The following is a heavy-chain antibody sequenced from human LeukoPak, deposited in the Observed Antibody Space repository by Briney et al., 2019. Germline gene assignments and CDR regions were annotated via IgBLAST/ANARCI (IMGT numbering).Heavy chain of an antibody. Sequence: ASVKVSCKASGYTFTSYGISWVRQAPGQGLEWMGWISAYNGNTNYAQKFQGRVTMTTDTSTSTANMELRSLRSDDTAVYYCARVSRGVVVVAATGWFDPWGQGTLVTVSS. CDR1: GYTFTSYG. J-gene: IGHJ5*02. CDR3: ARVSRGVVVVAATGWFDP. CDR2: ISAYNGNT. D-gene: IGHD2-15*01. V-gene: IGHV1-18*01.